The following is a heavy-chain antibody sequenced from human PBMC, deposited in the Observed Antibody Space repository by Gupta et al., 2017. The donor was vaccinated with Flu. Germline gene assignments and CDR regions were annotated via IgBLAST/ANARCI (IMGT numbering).Heavy chain of an antibody. Sequence: QVQLVQSGAEVTKPGASVKVSCKASGDTFTSYAMHWVRQAPGQRLEWMGWINAGNGNTKYSQKFQGRVTITRDTSASTAYMELSSLRSEDTAVYYCARDRSYCGGDCYPGGVDYWGQGTLVTVSS. CDR3: ARDRSYCGGDCYPGGVDY. D-gene: IGHD2-21*02. CDR2: INAGNGNT. V-gene: IGHV1-3*01. CDR1: GDTFTSYA. J-gene: IGHJ4*02.